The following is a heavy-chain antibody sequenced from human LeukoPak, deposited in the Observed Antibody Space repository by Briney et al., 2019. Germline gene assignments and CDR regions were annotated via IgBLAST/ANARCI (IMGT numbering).Heavy chain of an antibody. D-gene: IGHD2-21*02. J-gene: IGHJ3*02. V-gene: IGHV1-18*01. CDR3: ASLAYCGDDCYPLPSDAFDI. CDR1: GYTFTSYG. CDR2: ISAYNGNT. Sequence: ASVKVSCKASGYTFTSYGISWVRQAPGQGLEWMGWISAYNGNTNYAQKLQGRVTMTTDTSTSTAYMELRSLRSDDTAVYYCASLAYCGDDCYPLPSDAFDIWGQGTMVTVSS.